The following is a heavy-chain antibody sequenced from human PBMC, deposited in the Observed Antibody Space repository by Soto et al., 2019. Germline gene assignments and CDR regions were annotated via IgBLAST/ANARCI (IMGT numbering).Heavy chain of an antibody. J-gene: IGHJ4*02. D-gene: IGHD3-10*01. Sequence: SETLSLTCTVSGGSISSYYWSWIRQPPGKGLEWIGYIYYSGSTNYNPSLKSRVTISVDTSKNQFSLKLSSVTAADTAVYYCAGPQRWSGDYFDYWGQGTLVTVPQ. V-gene: IGHV4-59*01. CDR3: AGPQRWSGDYFDY. CDR1: GGSISSYY. CDR2: IYYSGST.